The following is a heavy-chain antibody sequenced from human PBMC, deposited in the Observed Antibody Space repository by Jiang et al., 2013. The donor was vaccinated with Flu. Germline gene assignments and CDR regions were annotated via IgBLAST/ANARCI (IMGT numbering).Heavy chain of an antibody. D-gene: IGHD5-24*01. J-gene: IGHJ6*04. CDR3: ASGQRRGYNSRAYYYYGMDV. Sequence: LLKPSETLSLTCAVYGGSFSGYYWSWIRQPPGKGLEWIGEINHSGSTNYNPSLKSRVTISVDTSKNQFSLKLSSVTAADTAVYYCASGQRRGYNSRAYYYYGMDVWGKGTTVTVSS. CDR1: GGSFSGYY. CDR2: INHSGST. V-gene: IGHV4-34*01.